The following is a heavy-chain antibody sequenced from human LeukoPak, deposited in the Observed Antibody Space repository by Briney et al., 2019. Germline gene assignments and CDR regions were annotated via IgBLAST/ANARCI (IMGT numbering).Heavy chain of an antibody. V-gene: IGHV1-8*01. J-gene: IGHJ4*02. CDR2: MNPNSGNT. CDR1: GYTFTSYD. D-gene: IGHD6-13*01. CDR3: ARIAAAGNRKLNY. Sequence: ASVKVSCKASGYTFTSYDINWVRQATGQGLEWMGWMNPNSGNTGYAQKFQGRITMTRNASISTAYMELSSLTSEDTAVYYCARIAAAGNRKLNYWGQGTLVTVSS.